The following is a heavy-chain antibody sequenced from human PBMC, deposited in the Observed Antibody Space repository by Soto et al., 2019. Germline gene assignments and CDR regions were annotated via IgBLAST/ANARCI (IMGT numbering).Heavy chain of an antibody. CDR1: GGSVIIGSYY. Sequence: SEPLCRTCAVSGGSVIIGSYYWSWIRQPPGKGLEWIGYIYYSGSTNYNPSLKSRVTISTDTSKNQFSLKVNSVTAADTAVYYCATCQLGEYYYAMDVWGQGNTVTVSS. CDR2: IYYSGST. J-gene: IGHJ6*02. D-gene: IGHD7-27*01. V-gene: IGHV4-61*01. CDR3: ATCQLGEYYYAMDV.